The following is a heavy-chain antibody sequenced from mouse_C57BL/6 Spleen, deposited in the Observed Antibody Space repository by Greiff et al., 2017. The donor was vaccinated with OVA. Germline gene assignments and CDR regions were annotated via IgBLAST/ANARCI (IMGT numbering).Heavy chain of an antibody. J-gene: IGHJ3*01. CDR3: AREGSYYGRSYDY. CDR2: ISDGGSYT. Sequence: EVKLVESGGGLVKPGGSLKLSCAASGFTFSSYAMSWVRQTPEKRLEWVATISDGGSYTYYPDNVKGRFTISRDNAKNNLYLQMSHLKSEDTAMYYCAREGSYYGRSYDYWGQGTLVTVSA. CDR1: GFTFSSYA. V-gene: IGHV5-4*01. D-gene: IGHD1-1*01.